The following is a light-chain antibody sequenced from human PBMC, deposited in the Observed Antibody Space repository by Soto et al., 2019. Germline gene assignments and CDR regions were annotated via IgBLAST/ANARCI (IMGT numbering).Light chain of an antibody. CDR3: SSYTTSSIYV. Sequence: QSALTQPAPVSGSPGQSITISCTGTSSDVGAYNYVSWYQQHPGKAPKLVIYDVSNRLSGVSSRFSGFKSSNTASLTFSGLQAEDEADYYCSSYTTSSIYVFGTGTKVTVL. CDR1: SSDVGAYNY. V-gene: IGLV2-14*01. CDR2: DVS. J-gene: IGLJ1*01.